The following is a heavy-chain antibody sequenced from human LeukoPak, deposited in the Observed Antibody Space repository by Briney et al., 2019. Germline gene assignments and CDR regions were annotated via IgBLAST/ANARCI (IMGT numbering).Heavy chain of an antibody. Sequence: GGSLRLSCAASGFTFSSYWMHWVRQAPGKGLEWVSGITGSGSGGRTYYADSVKGRFTISRDNSKNTMYLQMSSLRAEDTAVYYCAKAGSIRFDYWGQGALVTVSS. V-gene: IGHV3-23*01. D-gene: IGHD1-26*01. CDR1: GFTFSSYW. J-gene: IGHJ4*02. CDR2: ITGSGSGGRT. CDR3: AKAGSIRFDY.